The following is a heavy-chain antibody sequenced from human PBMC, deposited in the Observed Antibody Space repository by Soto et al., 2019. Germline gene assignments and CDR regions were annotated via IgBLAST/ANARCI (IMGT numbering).Heavy chain of an antibody. V-gene: IGHV3-23*01. Sequence: GGSLRLSCAASGFTFSTYAMSWVRQAPGKGLEWVSAISGSGGSTYYPDSVKGRFTISRDNSKNMVFLQVDSLRVDDTAVYYCAKDRVIQLLPIWPDPWGQGTLVTVSS. CDR3: AKDRVIQLLPIWPDP. J-gene: IGHJ5*02. CDR2: ISGSGGST. CDR1: GFTFSTYA. D-gene: IGHD2-2*01.